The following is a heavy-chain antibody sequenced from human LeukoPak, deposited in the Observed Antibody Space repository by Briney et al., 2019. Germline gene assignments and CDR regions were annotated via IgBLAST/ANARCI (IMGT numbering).Heavy chain of an antibody. CDR3: ARMVATYYYDSSGYSYFDY. CDR2: IIPIFGTA. J-gene: IGHJ4*02. Sequence: ASVKVSCKASGYAFTSYGISWVRQAPGQGLEWMGGIIPIFGTANYAQKFQGRVTITADESTSTAYMELSSLRSEDTAVYYCARMVATYYYDSSGYSYFDYWGQGTLVTVSS. D-gene: IGHD3-22*01. CDR1: GYAFTSYG. V-gene: IGHV1-69*13.